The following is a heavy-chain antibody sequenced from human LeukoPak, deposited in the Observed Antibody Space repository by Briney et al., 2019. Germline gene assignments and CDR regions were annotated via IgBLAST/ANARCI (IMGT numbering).Heavy chain of an antibody. CDR3: ARDEVGAPPIDY. CDR1: GFTFSSHW. D-gene: IGHD1-26*01. Sequence: GGSLRFSCEASGFTFSSHWMHWVRQAPGKGLVWISNIRGDGGLFGYADSVKGRFAVSRDNAKNTLYLHMDSLRAEDTAVYYCARDEVGAPPIDYWGQGSLVTVSS. V-gene: IGHV3-74*01. J-gene: IGHJ4*02. CDR2: IRGDGGLF.